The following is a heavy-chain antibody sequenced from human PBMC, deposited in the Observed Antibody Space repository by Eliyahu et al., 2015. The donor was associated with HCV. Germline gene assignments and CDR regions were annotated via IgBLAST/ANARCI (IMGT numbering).Heavy chain of an antibody. D-gene: IGHD5-24*01. J-gene: IGHJ4*02. V-gene: IGHV3-49*04. CDR1: GFTFGDYA. Sequence: EVQLVESGGGLVQPGRSLRLSCTASGFTFGDYAMSWVRQAPGKGLEWVGFIRSKAYGGTTEYAASVKGRFTISRDDSKSIAYLQMNSLKSEDTAVYYCITEMATGWDYWGQGTLVTVSS. CDR3: ITEMATGWDY. CDR2: IRSKAYGGTT.